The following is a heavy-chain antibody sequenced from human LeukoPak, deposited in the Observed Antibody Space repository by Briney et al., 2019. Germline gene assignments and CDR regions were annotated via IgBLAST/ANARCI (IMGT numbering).Heavy chain of an antibody. J-gene: IGHJ6*02. CDR3: ARDYGSGSYGPYYYYGMDV. V-gene: IGHV3-66*01. CDR1: GFTVSSNY. D-gene: IGHD3-10*01. Sequence: GGSLRLSCAASGFTVSSNYMSWVRQAPGKGLEWVSVIYSGGSTYYADSVKGRFTISRDNSKNTLYLQMNSLRAEDTAVYYCARDYGSGSYGPYYYYGMDVWGQGTTVTVS. CDR2: IYSGGST.